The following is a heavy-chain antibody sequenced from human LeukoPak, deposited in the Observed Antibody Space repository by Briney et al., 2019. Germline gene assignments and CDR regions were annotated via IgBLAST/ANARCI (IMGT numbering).Heavy chain of an antibody. CDR2: ISSSSSTI. CDR3: ARGSVAATFPH. Sequence: GGSLRLSCAASGFTFSSYGMNWVRQAPGKGLEGVSYISSSSSTIYHADSVKGRFTISRHNAKNSLFLQMNILRDEDTAVYYCARGSVAATFPHWGQGTLVTVPS. V-gene: IGHV3-48*02. D-gene: IGHD6-19*01. J-gene: IGHJ4*02. CDR1: GFTFSSYG.